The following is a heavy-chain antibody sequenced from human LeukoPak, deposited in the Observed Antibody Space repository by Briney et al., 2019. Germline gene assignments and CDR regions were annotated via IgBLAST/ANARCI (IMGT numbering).Heavy chain of an antibody. J-gene: IGHJ6*03. CDR3: ARDFGAPPYSATRGYYMDV. V-gene: IGHV1-18*01. D-gene: IGHD1-26*01. Sequence: ASVKVSCKASGYTFTNYGIAWVRQAPGQGLEWVGWSSVYNGNTNYAEKLQGRVNVATDRSTSTAYTELRGLRSADTAVYYCARDFGAPPYSATRGYYMDVWGKGTTVTVSS. CDR2: SSVYNGNT. CDR1: GYTFTNYG.